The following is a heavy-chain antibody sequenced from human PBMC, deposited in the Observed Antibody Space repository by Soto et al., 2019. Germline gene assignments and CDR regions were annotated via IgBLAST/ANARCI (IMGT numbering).Heavy chain of an antibody. V-gene: IGHV1-69*01. CDR2: IIPIFGTA. J-gene: IGHJ3*02. D-gene: IGHD3-22*01. CDR3: AREHLDDSSGSDDALDI. Sequence: QVQLVQSGAEVKKPGSSVKVSCKASGGTFSSYAISWVRQAPGQGLEWMGGIIPIFGTANYAQKFQGRVTTTADESTSTANMERGSLRAEDKAVDYCAREHLDDSSGSDDALDIWGQGTMVTVSS. CDR1: GGTFSSYA.